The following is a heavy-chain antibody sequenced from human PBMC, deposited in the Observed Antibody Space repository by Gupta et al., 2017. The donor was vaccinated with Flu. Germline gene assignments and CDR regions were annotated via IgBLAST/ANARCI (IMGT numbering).Heavy chain of an antibody. V-gene: IGHV4-39*01. Sequence: VSGDSISDSRYYWGWIRQPLGKGLDWIGSTMYWGVAYYTPSFTSRVAMSLDTSRNEFSLDLKSVTAADTAVYFCARLSGSFWMAEYWGPGILVTVSS. CDR2: TMYWGVA. CDR1: GDSISDSRYY. D-gene: IGHD3-3*01. CDR3: ARLSGSFWMAEY. J-gene: IGHJ1*01.